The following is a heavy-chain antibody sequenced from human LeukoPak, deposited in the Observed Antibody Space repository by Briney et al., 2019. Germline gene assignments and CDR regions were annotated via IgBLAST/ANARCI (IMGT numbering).Heavy chain of an antibody. D-gene: IGHD2-2*01. J-gene: IGHJ6*02. Sequence: GGSLRLSCAASGFAFSSYSMNWVRQAPGKGLEWVSSISSSSSYIYYADSVKGRFTISRDNAKNSLYLQMNSLRAEDTAVYYCARDPPPRYCSSTSCYSYYYYYGIDVWGQGTTVTVSS. CDR1: GFAFSSYS. CDR3: ARDPPPRYCSSTSCYSYYYYYGIDV. V-gene: IGHV3-21*01. CDR2: ISSSSSYI.